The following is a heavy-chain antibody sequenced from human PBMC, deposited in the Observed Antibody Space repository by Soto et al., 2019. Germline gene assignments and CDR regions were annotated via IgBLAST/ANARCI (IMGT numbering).Heavy chain of an antibody. D-gene: IGHD6-19*01. J-gene: IGHJ4*02. CDR3: ARGRGWRDF. V-gene: IGHV1-8*01. CDR2: MNPKSGDT. CDR1: GYTFTTYD. Sequence: VASVKVSCKASGYTFTTYDINWVRQATGQGLEWMGWMNPKSGDTGYAQKFQGRITMTMNTSISTTYMELSSLKPEDTAVYYCARGRGWRDFWGQGTLVTVSS.